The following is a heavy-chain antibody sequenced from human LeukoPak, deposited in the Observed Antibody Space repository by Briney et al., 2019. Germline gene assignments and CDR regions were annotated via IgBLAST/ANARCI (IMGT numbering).Heavy chain of an antibody. CDR3: ARGASGYCSSTSCRASPYYYYYMDV. V-gene: IGHV1-69*06. CDR2: IIPIFGTA. CDR1: GGTFSSYA. D-gene: IGHD2-2*01. Sequence: SVKVSCKASGGTFSSYAISWVRQAPGQGLEWMGGIIPIFGTANYAQKFQGRVTITADKSTSTAYMELSSLRSEDTAVYYCARGASGYCSSTSCRASPYYYYYMDVWGKGTTVTVSS. J-gene: IGHJ6*03.